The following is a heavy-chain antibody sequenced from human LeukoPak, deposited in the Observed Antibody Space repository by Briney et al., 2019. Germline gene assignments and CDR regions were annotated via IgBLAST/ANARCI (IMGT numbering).Heavy chain of an antibody. D-gene: IGHD3-3*01. Sequence: SQTLSLTCTVSGGPISSGSYYWSWIRQPAGKGLEWIGRIYTSGSTNYNPSLKSRVTISVDTSKNQFSLKLSSVTAADTAVYYCAREEWSRYYDFWSGYGNLDYWGQGTLVTVSS. CDR1: GGPISSGSYY. CDR3: AREEWSRYYDFWSGYGNLDY. V-gene: IGHV4-61*02. J-gene: IGHJ4*02. CDR2: IYTSGST.